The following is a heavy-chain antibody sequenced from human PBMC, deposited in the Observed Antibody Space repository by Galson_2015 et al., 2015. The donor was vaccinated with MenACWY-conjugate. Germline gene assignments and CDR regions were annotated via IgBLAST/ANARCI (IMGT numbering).Heavy chain of an antibody. J-gene: IGHJ4*02. Sequence: SLRLSCAASGFPFSGYAMAWVRQTPGKGLEWVSSISGTGVSTYYAASVEGRITISRDNHENTLFLQMNSLRVEDTAVYYCAKGRHMIRGWGAPFDYWGQGALVIVSS. D-gene: IGHD3-10*01. CDR2: ISGTGVST. CDR1: GFPFSGYA. CDR3: AKGRHMIRGWGAPFDY. V-gene: IGHV3-23*01.